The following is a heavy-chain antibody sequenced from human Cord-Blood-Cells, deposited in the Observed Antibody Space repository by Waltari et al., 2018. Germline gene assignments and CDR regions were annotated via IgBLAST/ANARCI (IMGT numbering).Heavy chain of an antibody. CDR3: ARVLEEDYYGSGSYYYFDY. V-gene: IGHV1-18*04. CDR1: GYTFTSYG. D-gene: IGHD3-10*01. Sequence: QVQLVQSGAEVKKPGASVKVSCKASGYTFTSYGISWVRQAPGQGLEWMGWISAYKGNTNYAQKLQGIVTMTTDTSTSTAYMELRSLRSDDTAVYYCARVLEEDYYGSGSYYYFDYWGQGTLVTVSS. J-gene: IGHJ4*02. CDR2: ISAYKGNT.